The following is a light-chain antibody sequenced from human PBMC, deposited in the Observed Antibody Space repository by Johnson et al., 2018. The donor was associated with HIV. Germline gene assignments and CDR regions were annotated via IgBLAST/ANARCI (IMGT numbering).Light chain of an antibody. V-gene: IGLV1-51*01. CDR1: SSNIGNNY. J-gene: IGLJ1*01. Sequence: QTVLTQPPSVSAAPGQKVTISCSGSSSNIGNNYVSWYQQLPGRAPKLLIYDNNKRPSGIPDRFSGSKSGTSATLRITGLQTGDEADYYCGTWDTSLSAGVFGTVTKVTVL. CDR3: GTWDTSLSAGV. CDR2: DNN.